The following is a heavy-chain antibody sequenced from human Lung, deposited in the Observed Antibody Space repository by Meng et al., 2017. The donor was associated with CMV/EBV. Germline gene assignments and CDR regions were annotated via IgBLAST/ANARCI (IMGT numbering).Heavy chain of an antibody. CDR2: ISYDGSNK. V-gene: IGHV3-30*04. J-gene: IGHJ3*02. D-gene: IGHD1-26*01. Sequence: SXKISXAASGFTFSSYAMHWVRQAPGKGLEWVAVISYDGSNKYYADSVKGRFTISRDNSKNTLYLQMNSLRAEDTAVYYCARDLRRELSGAVDTWGQGTMVXVSS. CDR3: ARDLRRELSGAVDT. CDR1: GFTFSSYA.